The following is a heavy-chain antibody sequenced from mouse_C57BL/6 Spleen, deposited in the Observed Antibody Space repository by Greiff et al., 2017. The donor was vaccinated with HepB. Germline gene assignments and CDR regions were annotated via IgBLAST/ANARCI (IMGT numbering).Heavy chain of an antibody. CDR1: GFSLTSYG. J-gene: IGHJ1*03. V-gene: IGHV2-2*01. Sequence: QVQLQQSGPGLVQPSQSLSITCTVSGFSLTSYGVHWVRQSPGKGLEWLGVIWSGGSTDYNAAFISRLRISKDNSKSQVFFKMNSMQADDAAIYYCSRNARYYGSRYGYFDCWGTGTPVTVSS. CDR2: IWSGGST. D-gene: IGHD1-1*01. CDR3: SRNARYYGSRYGYFDC.